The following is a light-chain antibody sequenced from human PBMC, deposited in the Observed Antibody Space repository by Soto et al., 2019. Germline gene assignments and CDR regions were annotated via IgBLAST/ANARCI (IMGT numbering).Light chain of an antibody. V-gene: IGKV1-39*01. CDR2: AAS. CDR1: QRVTSF. Sequence: DIQMTQSPSSLSASVGDRVIITCRASQRVTSFINWYRQRPGKAPELLIFAASTLHSGVPSRFSGSGSGTDFTLTITSLHPGDIGVYFCQQSYSDPYTFGQGTKLAIK. CDR3: QQSYSDPYT. J-gene: IGKJ2*01.